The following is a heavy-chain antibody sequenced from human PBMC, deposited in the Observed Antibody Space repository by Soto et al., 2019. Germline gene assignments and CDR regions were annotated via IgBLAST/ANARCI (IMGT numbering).Heavy chain of an antibody. CDR3: AREAYDGXXXYSGGWYFDL. Sequence: QVQLVESGGGVVQPGRSLRLSCAASGFTFSSYGMHWVGQAPGKGLEGVAVIWYDGSNNNYADSVKGRFTISRDNSKXXLYLQMNSLRAEXTAXYYCAREAYDGXXXYSGGWYFDLWGRGTLVTVSS. CDR2: IWYDGSNN. D-gene: IGHD3-22*01. V-gene: IGHV3-33*01. CDR1: GFTFSSYG. J-gene: IGHJ2*01.